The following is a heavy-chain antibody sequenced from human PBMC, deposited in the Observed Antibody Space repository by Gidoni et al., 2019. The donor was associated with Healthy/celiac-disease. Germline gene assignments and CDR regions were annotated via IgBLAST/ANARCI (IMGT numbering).Heavy chain of an antibody. Sequence: QVQLQESGPGLVKPSETLSLTCTVSGGSISSYYWSWIRQPPGKGLEWIGYIYYSGSTNYNPSLKSRVTISVDTSKNQFSLKLSSVTAADTAVYYCARRGIYYDSSGYYYLFDYWGQGTLVTVSS. CDR3: ARRGIYYDSSGYYYLFDY. J-gene: IGHJ4*02. D-gene: IGHD3-22*01. CDR1: GGSISSYY. V-gene: IGHV4-59*01. CDR2: IYYSGST.